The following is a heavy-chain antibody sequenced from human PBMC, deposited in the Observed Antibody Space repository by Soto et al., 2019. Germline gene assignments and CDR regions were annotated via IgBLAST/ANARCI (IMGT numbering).Heavy chain of an antibody. CDR1: GGSISSTNW. J-gene: IGHJ4*02. D-gene: IGHD3-22*01. Sequence: SETLSLTCGVSGGSISSTNWWSWVRHPPGKGLEWIGEIYHSGSTNYNPSLSLKSRVTISVDKSKNQFSLKLNSVTAADTAVYYCATSSLRYYYNSTSPIDYWGQGTLVTVSS. CDR2: IYHSGST. V-gene: IGHV4-4*02. CDR3: ATSSLRYYYNSTSPIDY.